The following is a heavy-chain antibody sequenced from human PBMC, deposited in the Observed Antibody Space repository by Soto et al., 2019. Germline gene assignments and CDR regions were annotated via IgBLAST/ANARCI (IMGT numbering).Heavy chain of an antibody. V-gene: IGHV1-69*13. Sequence: ASVKVSCKASGGTFSSYAISWVRQAPEQGLEWMGGIIPIFGTATYAPKFQGRVTITADESTSTAYMELSSLRSGDTDVYYCESRESYYYDSSGYQFYYYGMDVWGQGTTVTVSS. CDR2: IIPIFGTA. CDR3: ESRESYYYDSSGYQFYYYGMDV. CDR1: GGTFSSYA. J-gene: IGHJ6*02. D-gene: IGHD3-22*01.